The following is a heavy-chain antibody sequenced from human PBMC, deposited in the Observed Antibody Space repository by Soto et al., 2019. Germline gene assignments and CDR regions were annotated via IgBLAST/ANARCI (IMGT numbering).Heavy chain of an antibody. Sequence: GGSLRLSCAASGFTFSSYGMHWVRQAPGKGLEWVAVIWYDGSNKYYADSVKGRFTISRDNSKNTPYLQMNSLRAEDTAVYYCARGRGYDPPFDYWGQGTLVTVSS. J-gene: IGHJ4*02. CDR2: IWYDGSNK. V-gene: IGHV3-33*01. CDR1: GFTFSSYG. D-gene: IGHD5-12*01. CDR3: ARGRGYDPPFDY.